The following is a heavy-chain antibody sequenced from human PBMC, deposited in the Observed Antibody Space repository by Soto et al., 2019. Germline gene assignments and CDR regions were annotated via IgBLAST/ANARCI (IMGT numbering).Heavy chain of an antibody. Sequence: GESLKISCKGSGYSFSNYWIAWLRQMPGKGLEWVGIIYPAASDARYSPSFQGQVTISVDNSISTAYLQWSSLKASDTAMYYCARQGYYDFWSGYSNYYYYGMDVWGQGTTVTVSS. V-gene: IGHV5-51*01. D-gene: IGHD3-3*01. CDR3: ARQGYYDFWSGYSNYYYYGMDV. CDR2: IYPAASDA. J-gene: IGHJ6*02. CDR1: GYSFSNYW.